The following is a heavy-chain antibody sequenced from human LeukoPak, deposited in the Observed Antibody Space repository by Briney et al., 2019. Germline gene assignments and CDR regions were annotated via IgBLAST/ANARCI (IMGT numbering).Heavy chain of an antibody. Sequence: PSETLSLTCTVSGGSISSSSYYWGWIRQPPGKGLEWIGSIYYSGSTYYNPSLKSRVTISVDTSKNQFSLKLSSVTAADTAVYYCARWGWGAFDYWGQGTLVTVSS. J-gene: IGHJ4*02. CDR1: GGSISSSSYY. CDR3: ARWGWGAFDY. D-gene: IGHD1-26*01. V-gene: IGHV4-39*07. CDR2: IYYSGST.